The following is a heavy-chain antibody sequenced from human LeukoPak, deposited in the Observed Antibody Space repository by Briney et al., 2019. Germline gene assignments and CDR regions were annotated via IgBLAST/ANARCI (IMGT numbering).Heavy chain of an antibody. D-gene: IGHD3-10*01. CDR3: ARDPDYYGSGSYGGNWFDP. J-gene: IGHJ5*02. CDR1: GYTFTSHD. V-gene: IGHV1-8*01. Sequence: ASVKVSCKASGYTFTSHDINWVRQATGQGLEWMGWMNPNSGNKGYGQKFQGRVTMTRDTSISTAYMELSSLRSDDTAVYYCARDPDYYGSGSYGGNWFDPWGQGTLVTVSS. CDR2: MNPNSGNK.